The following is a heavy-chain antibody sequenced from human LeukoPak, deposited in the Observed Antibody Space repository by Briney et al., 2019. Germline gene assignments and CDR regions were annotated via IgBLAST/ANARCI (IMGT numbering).Heavy chain of an antibody. V-gene: IGHV3-7*01. J-gene: IGHJ3*02. CDR1: GFTISNHW. CDR2: INPDGSQK. Sequence: GSLRLSCAASGFTISNHWLTWVRQAPGRGLEWVAHINPDGSQKDCVDSVTGRFTISRDNAKNSVYLQVNSLRAEDTALYYCARGHYGLDIWGQGTMVTVSS. D-gene: IGHD4-17*01. CDR3: ARGHYGLDI.